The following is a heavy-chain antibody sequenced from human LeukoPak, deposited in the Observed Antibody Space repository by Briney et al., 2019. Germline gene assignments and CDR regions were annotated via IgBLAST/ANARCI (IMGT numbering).Heavy chain of an antibody. Sequence: GGSLRLSCAASGFTFSNYWMHWFRQAPGKGLVWVSRINSDGINTGYADSVKGRFTISRDNAKNTLNLQMNSLRAEDTAVYYCARDLGQYYDTSDNWFDPWGQGTLVTVSS. J-gene: IGHJ5*02. CDR2: INSDGINT. CDR1: GFTFSNYW. CDR3: ARDLGQYYDTSDNWFDP. D-gene: IGHD3-22*01. V-gene: IGHV3-74*01.